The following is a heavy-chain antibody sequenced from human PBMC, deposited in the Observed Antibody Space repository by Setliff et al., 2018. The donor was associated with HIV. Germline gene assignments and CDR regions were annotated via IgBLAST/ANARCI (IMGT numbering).Heavy chain of an antibody. Sequence: SVKVSCKSSGGTFSRYTISWVRQAPGQGLEWMGGIIPIFGTSNYAQSFQGRVSITADASTSTASLEWSSLKASDTGMYYCARQQMERTYYSFWSSYLKGSPPDGADWYFDLWGPGTLVTVSS. CDR1: GGTFSRYT. D-gene: IGHD3-3*01. V-gene: IGHV1-69*13. CDR2: IIPIFGTS. J-gene: IGHJ2*01. CDR3: ARQQMERTYYSFWSSYLKGSPPDGADWYFDL.